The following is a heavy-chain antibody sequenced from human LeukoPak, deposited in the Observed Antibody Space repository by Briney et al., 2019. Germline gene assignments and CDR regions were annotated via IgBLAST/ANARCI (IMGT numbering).Heavy chain of an antibody. CDR3: ARLRYFDWLILPDAFDI. CDR2: IYYSGST. D-gene: IGHD3-9*01. Sequence: SQTLSLTCTVSGGSISSGDYYWSWIRQPPGKGLEWIGYIYYSGSTNYNPSLKSRVTISVDTSKNQFSLKLSSVTAADTAVYYCARLRYFDWLILPDAFDIWGQGTMVTVSS. J-gene: IGHJ3*02. V-gene: IGHV4-61*08. CDR1: GGSISSGDYY.